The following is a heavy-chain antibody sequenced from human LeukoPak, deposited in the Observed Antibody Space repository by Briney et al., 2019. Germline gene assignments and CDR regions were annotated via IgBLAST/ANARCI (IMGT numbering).Heavy chain of an antibody. D-gene: IGHD5-12*01. Sequence: GGSLRLSCAASGFTFSSYAMSWVRQAPGKGLEWVSTISGSGGSTYYADSVKGRFTISRDNSKNTLYVQMNSLRAEDTALYYCETNPGYDPGYWGQGTLVTVSS. V-gene: IGHV3-23*01. CDR2: ISGSGGST. CDR3: ETNPGYDPGY. CDR1: GFTFSSYA. J-gene: IGHJ4*02.